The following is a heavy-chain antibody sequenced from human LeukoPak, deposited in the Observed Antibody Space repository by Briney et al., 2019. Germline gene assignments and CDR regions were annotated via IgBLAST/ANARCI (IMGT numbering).Heavy chain of an antibody. V-gene: IGHV1-69*13. Sequence: VKVSCKGSGGTDRRYVMKGVGQAPGKGLEWMGGIIPIFSTTDYAQKFQGRVTITADESTSTAYMELSSLRSEDSAVYYCARRPGSAWYGDWYFDLWGRGTLVTVSS. J-gene: IGHJ2*01. D-gene: IGHD6-19*01. CDR2: IIPIFSTT. CDR3: ARRPGSAWYGDWYFDL. CDR1: GGTDRRYV.